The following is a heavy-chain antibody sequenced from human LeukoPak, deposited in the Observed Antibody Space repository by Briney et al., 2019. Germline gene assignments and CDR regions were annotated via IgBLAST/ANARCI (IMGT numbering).Heavy chain of an antibody. Sequence: ASVKVSCKASGYTFTCYYMHWVRQAPGQGLEWMGWINPNSGGTNYAQKFQGRVTMTRNTSISTAYMELSSLRSEDTAVYYCARPGNWNYVTLGYWGQGTLVTVSS. V-gene: IGHV1-2*02. D-gene: IGHD1-7*01. CDR2: INPNSGGT. CDR1: GYTFTCYY. CDR3: ARPGNWNYVTLGY. J-gene: IGHJ4*02.